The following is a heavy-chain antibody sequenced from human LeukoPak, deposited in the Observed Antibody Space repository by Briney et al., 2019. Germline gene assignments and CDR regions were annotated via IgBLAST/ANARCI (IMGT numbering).Heavy chain of an antibody. Sequence: GGSLRLSCAASGFTFSSYAMSWVRQAPGKGLEWVSAISGSGGSTYYADSVKGRFTISRDNSKNTLYLQMNSLRAEDTAVYYCAKYYDSSGLVSQFDYWGQGTLVTVSS. CDR1: GFTFSSYA. CDR3: AKYYDSSGLVSQFDY. CDR2: ISGSGGST. V-gene: IGHV3-23*01. D-gene: IGHD3-22*01. J-gene: IGHJ4*02.